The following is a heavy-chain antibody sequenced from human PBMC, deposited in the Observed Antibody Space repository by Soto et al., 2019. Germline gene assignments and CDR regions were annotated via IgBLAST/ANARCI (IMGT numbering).Heavy chain of an antibody. V-gene: IGHV6-1*01. CDR3: ARDPGYFYGMDV. D-gene: IGHD5-18*01. CDR1: GDSVSSTTAA. J-gene: IGHJ6*02. Sequence: LSLTCAISGDSVSSTTAAWNWIRQSPSRGLEWLGRTYYRSRWYHDYAVSVRSRVTINPDTSNNQFSLQLNSVTPEDTAVYYCARDPGYFYGMDVWGQATTVTVSS. CDR2: TYYRSRWYH.